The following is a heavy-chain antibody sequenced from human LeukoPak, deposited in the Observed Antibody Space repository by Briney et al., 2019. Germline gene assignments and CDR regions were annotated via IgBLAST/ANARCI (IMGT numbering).Heavy chain of an antibody. CDR3: ARPYYYFIDV. V-gene: IGHV4-34*01. CDR2: INHSGST. CDR1: GGSFSGYY. Sequence: SETLSLTCAVYGGSFSGYYWSWIRQPPGKGLEWIGEINHSGSTNYNPSLKSRVTISVDTSKNQFSLKLTSVTAADTAVYYCARPYYYFIDVWGRGATVTVSS. J-gene: IGHJ6*03.